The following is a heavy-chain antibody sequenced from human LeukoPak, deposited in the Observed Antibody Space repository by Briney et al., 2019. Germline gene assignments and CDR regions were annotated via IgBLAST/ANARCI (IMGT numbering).Heavy chain of an antibody. CDR1: GFTFNIYT. J-gene: IGHJ4*02. CDR2: IGSSSRYI. V-gene: IGHV3-21*01. D-gene: IGHD1-26*01. Sequence: PGGSLRLSCAASGFTFNIYTMTWVRQAPGKGLEWVSSIGSSSRYIYYADSLKGRFTISRDNDNNSVYLQMNSLRADDTAVYFCVRAWEVNRNSLRYWGQGTLVTVSS. CDR3: VRAWEVNRNSLRY.